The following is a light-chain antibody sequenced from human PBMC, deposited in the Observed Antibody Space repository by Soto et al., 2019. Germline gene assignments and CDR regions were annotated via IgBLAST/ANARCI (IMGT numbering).Light chain of an antibody. J-gene: IGKJ4*01. CDR1: QSVLYSSNNKNY. CDR3: QQSYSTPPGFLT. CDR2: WAS. V-gene: IGKV4-1*01. Sequence: DIVMTQSPDSLAVSLGERATINCKSSQSVLYSSNNKNYLAWYQQKPGQPPKLLIYWASTRESGVPDRFSGSGSGTDFTLSISSLQAEDVAVYYCQQSYSTPPGFLTFGGGTTMEIK.